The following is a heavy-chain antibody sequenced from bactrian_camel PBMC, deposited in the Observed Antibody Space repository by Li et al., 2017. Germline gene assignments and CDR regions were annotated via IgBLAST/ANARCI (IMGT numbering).Heavy chain of an antibody. CDR3: AARAGGGRVGCSGGHYGDADLGR. J-gene: IGHJ4*01. CDR2: IYTGNGVR. D-gene: IGHD5*01. CDR1: GITYTDYC. Sequence: HVQLVESGGASVQPGGFRRPSCAAPGITYTDYCMAWFRQAPGKEREGIAAIYTGNGVRHYADSVKGRFTISHDGAKNTLFLQMNSLKPEDTAIYYCAARAGGGRVGCSGGHYGDADLGRWGQGTQV. V-gene: IGHV3S1*01.